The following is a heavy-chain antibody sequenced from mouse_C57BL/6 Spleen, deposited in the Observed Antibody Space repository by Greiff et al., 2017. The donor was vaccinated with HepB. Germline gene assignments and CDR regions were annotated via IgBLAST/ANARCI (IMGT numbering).Heavy chain of an antibody. V-gene: IGHV5-9-1*02. J-gene: IGHJ4*01. D-gene: IGHD1-3*01. CDR1: GFTFSSYA. Sequence: EVKVEESGEGLVKPGGSLKLSCAASGFTFSSYAMSWVRQTPEKRLEWVAYISSGGDYIYYADTVKGRFTISRDNARNTLYLKMSSLKSEDTAMYYCTREAKDYAMDYWGQGTSVTVSS. CDR3: TREAKDYAMDY. CDR2: ISSGGDYI.